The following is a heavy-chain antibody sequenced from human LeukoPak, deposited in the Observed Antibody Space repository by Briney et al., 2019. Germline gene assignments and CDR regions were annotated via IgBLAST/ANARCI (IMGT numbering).Heavy chain of an antibody. CDR2: IYTSGSI. CDR3: ARTGSGSGNNRFWFDP. D-gene: IGHD3-10*01. CDR1: GGSISSGSYY. V-gene: IGHV4-61*02. Sequence: SETLSLTCTVSGGSISSGSYYWSWIRQPAGKGLEWIGRIYTSGSINYNPSLKSRVTISVDTSKNQFSLKLSSVTAADTAVYYCARTGSGSGNNRFWFDPWGQGTLVTVSS. J-gene: IGHJ5*02.